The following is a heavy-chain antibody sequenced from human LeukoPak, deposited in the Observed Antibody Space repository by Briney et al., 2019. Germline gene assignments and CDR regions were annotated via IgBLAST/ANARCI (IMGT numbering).Heavy chain of an antibody. CDR1: GFTFSNYG. D-gene: IGHD2-21*02. CDR3: ARYVVVTAIDDAFDI. V-gene: IGHV3-23*01. Sequence: PGGSLRLSCAASGFTFSNYGMSWVRQSPGKGLDWVSSISGSGGSTYYADSVKGRLTISRDNSKNTVYLQMNNLRAEDTAVYYCARYVVVTAIDDAFDIWGQGTMVTVSS. J-gene: IGHJ3*02. CDR2: ISGSGGST.